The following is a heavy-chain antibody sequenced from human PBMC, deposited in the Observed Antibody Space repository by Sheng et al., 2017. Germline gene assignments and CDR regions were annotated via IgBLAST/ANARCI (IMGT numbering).Heavy chain of an antibody. D-gene: IGHD4-17*01. CDR1: GGSFSSYA. CDR2: ITPMFGTP. J-gene: IGHJ3*01. CDR3: ALLLGAHGDYAP. Sequence: QVQVVQSGAEVKKPGSSVKVSCKTSGGSFSSYALSWVRQAPGQGLEWMGGITPMFGTPNYAVQFQHRVTITTDESTTTAYMELTGLRSEDTAMYYCALLLGAHGDYAPWGQGTMVTVSS. V-gene: IGHV1-69*05.